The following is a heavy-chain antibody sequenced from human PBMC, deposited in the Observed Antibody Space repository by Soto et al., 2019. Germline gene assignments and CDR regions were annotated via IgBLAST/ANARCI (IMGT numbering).Heavy chain of an antibody. Sequence: CGTLRLSFADSGFTLSSYEMNWVRQAPGKGLEWVSYISSSGSTRYYADSLKGRFTIYRDNAKNSLYLQMNRLRAEDTAVYYCAPTGYSSGYYFDYWG. D-gene: IGHD5-18*01. CDR3: APTGYSSGYYFDY. CDR1: GFTLSSYE. CDR2: ISSSGSTR. V-gene: IGHV3-48*03. J-gene: IGHJ4*01.